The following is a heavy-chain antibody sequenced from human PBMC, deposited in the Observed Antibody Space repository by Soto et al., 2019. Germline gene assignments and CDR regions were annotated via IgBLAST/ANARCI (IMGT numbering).Heavy chain of an antibody. Sequence: QVQLQLWGAGLLKPSESLSLTCAVYGGSFSDFYWTWIRQLPGKGLEWIGEINHSGNTNYNPSLKSRVAISLATSKNQFTRYLRSVAAADTAVYYCGPRGAVADPRGYWGQGTLVTVSS. CDR1: GGSFSDFY. D-gene: IGHD6-19*01. V-gene: IGHV4-34*01. CDR3: GPRGAVADPRGY. CDR2: INHSGNT. J-gene: IGHJ4*02.